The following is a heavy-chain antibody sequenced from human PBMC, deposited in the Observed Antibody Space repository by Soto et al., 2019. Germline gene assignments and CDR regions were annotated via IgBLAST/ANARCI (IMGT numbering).Heavy chain of an antibody. CDR3: ARDEDRQQLGGNYYILDV. Sequence: QVQLMQSGAEVKKPGSSVKVSCKASGGTFSTSAISWVRQAPGEGLEWVGGIMPVFATPDYAQKFQGRVTIAADDSTTTAYLELTSLTIDATAVYYCARDEDRQQLGGNYYILDVWGQGTAITVSS. CDR1: GGTFSTSA. V-gene: IGHV1-69*12. CDR2: IMPVFATP. D-gene: IGHD3-3*02. J-gene: IGHJ6*02.